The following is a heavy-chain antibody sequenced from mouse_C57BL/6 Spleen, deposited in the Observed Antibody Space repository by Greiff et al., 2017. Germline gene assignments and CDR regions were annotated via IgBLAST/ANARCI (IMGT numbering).Heavy chain of an antibody. D-gene: IGHD2-4*01. V-gene: IGHV14-4*01. CDR1: GFNIKDDY. CDR2: IDPENGDT. CDR3: TALGIRGYFDY. Sequence: EVQLQQSGAELVRPGASVKLSCTASGFNIKDDYMHWVKQRPEQGLEWIGWIDPENGDTEYASKFQGKATITADTSSNTAYLQLSSLTSEDTAVYYCTALGIRGYFDYWGQGTTLTVSS. J-gene: IGHJ2*01.